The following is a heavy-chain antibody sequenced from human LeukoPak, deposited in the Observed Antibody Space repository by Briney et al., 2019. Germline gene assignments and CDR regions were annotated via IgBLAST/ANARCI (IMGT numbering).Heavy chain of an antibody. Sequence: PSETLSLTCTVSGGSISSYYWSWIRQPPGKGLEWIGYIYYSGSTNYNPSLKSRVTISVDTSKNQFSLKLSSVTAADTAVYYCARMKRYYDFWSGYFPFDYWGQGTLVTVSS. D-gene: IGHD3-3*01. CDR2: IYYSGST. CDR3: ARMKRYYDFWSGYFPFDY. J-gene: IGHJ4*02. V-gene: IGHV4-59*01. CDR1: GGSISSYY.